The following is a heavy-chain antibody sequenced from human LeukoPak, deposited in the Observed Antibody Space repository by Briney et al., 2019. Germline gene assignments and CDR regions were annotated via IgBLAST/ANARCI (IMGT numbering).Heavy chain of an antibody. V-gene: IGHV3-15*01. CDR1: GFTYSNAW. J-gene: IGHJ4*02. D-gene: IGHD3-3*01. CDR2: IKSKTDGGTT. Sequence: GGSLRLSCAASGFTYSNAWMSWVRQAPGKGLEWVGRIKSKTDGGTTDYAAPVKGRFTISRDDSKNTLYLQMNSLKTEDTAVYYCTTRDFWSGYLLDYWGQGTLVTVSS. CDR3: TTRDFWSGYLLDY.